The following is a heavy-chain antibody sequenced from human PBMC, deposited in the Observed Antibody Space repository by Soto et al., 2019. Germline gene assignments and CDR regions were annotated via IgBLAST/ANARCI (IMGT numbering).Heavy chain of an antibody. V-gene: IGHV4-59*01. CDR2: IYYSGST. D-gene: IGHD3-9*01. CDR1: GGSISSYY. CDR3: ARGLHDILTGYSYYYGMDV. Sequence: PSETLSLTCTVSGGSISSYYWSWIRQPPGKGLEWIGYIYYSGSTNYNPSLKSRVTISVDTSKNQFSLKLSSVTAADTAVYYCARGLHDILTGYSYYYGMDVWGQGTTVTVSS. J-gene: IGHJ6*02.